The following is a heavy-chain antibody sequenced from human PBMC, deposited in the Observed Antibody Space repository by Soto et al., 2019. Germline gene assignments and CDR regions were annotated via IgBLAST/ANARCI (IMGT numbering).Heavy chain of an antibody. CDR1: GFTFSNAW. D-gene: IGHD3-3*01. CDR2: IKSKTDGGTT. Sequence: EVQLVESGGGLVKPGGSLRLSCAASGFTFSNAWMSWVRQAPGKGLEWVGRIKSKTDGGTTDYAAPVKGRFAISRDDSKNTLYLQMNSLKTEDTAVYYCTTGGRTYYDFWSGFDIWGQGTMVTVSS. V-gene: IGHV3-15*01. CDR3: TTGGRTYYDFWSGFDI. J-gene: IGHJ3*02.